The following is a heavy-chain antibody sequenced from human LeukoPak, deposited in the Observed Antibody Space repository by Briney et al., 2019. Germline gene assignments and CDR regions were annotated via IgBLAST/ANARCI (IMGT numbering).Heavy chain of an antibody. CDR2: ISAYNGNT. CDR3: ARDGEYYYGSGSYYFLDY. CDR1: GYTFTSYG. J-gene: IGHJ4*02. V-gene: IGHV1-18*01. D-gene: IGHD3-10*01. Sequence: ASVKVSCKASGYTFTSYGISWVRQAPGQGLEWMGWISAYNGNTNYAQKLQGRVTMTTDTSTSTAYVELRSLRSDDTAVYYCARDGEYYYGSGSYYFLDYWGQGTLVTVSS.